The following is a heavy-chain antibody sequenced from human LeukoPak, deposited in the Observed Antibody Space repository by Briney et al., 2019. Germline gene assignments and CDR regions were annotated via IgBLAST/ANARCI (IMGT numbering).Heavy chain of an antibody. CDR2: IYYSGST. Sequence: SETLSLTCSVSSGSISSYYWSWIRQPPGKGLEWIGYIYYSGSTNYSPSLKSRVTISVDTSKNLFSLKLSSVTGADTAIYFCAATHVYYGSSGYFDIWGPGTMVTVSS. CDR3: AATHVYYGSSGYFDI. CDR1: SGSISSYY. V-gene: IGHV4-59*08. J-gene: IGHJ3*02. D-gene: IGHD3-22*01.